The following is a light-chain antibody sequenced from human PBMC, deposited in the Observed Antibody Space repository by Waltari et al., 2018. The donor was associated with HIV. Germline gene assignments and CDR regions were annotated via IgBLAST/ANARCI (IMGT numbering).Light chain of an antibody. Sequence: SALTQPPSASGSPGQSVTISCTGTSSDVRNYNYVSWYQQHPGKAPKLMTYEVNQRPSGVPDRFSGAKSGNTASLTVSGLQAEDEAEYYCSSYAATNTLVFGGGTKVTVL. CDR3: SSYAATNTLV. V-gene: IGLV2-8*01. CDR1: SSDVRNYNY. CDR2: EVN. J-gene: IGLJ3*02.